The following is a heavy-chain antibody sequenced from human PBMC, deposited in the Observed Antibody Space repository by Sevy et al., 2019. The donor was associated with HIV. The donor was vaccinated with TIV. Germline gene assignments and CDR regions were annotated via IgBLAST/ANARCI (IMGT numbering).Heavy chain of an antibody. CDR1: GFTFSSYG. D-gene: IGHD4-17*01. CDR3: AKDYGGNSGGAFDI. J-gene: IGHJ3*02. V-gene: IGHV3-30*18. CDR2: ISYDGSNK. Sequence: GGSLRLSCAASGFTFSSYGMHWVRQAPGKGLEGVAVISYDGSNKYYADSVKGRFTISRDNSKNTLYLQMNSLRAEDTAVYYCAKDYGGNSGGAFDIWGQGTMVTVSS.